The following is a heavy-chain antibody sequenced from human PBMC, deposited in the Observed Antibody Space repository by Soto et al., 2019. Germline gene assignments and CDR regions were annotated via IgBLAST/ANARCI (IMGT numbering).Heavy chain of an antibody. CDR3: ARWNGYGDY. D-gene: IGHD1-1*01. Sequence: EVQLLESGGGLVPPGGSLRLSCAASGFTVSTYGVTWVRQAPGKGLEWVSGFTGVIGTTHYADSVKGRFTITRDNSNNTVYLQMNSLRVEDTAVYYCARWNGYGDYWGRGTLVTVSS. J-gene: IGHJ4*02. CDR2: FTGVIGTT. V-gene: IGHV3-23*01. CDR1: GFTVSTYG.